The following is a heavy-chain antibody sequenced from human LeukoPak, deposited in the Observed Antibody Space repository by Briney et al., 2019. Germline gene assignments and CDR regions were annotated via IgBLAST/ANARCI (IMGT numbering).Heavy chain of an antibody. CDR2: ISYDGSTI. J-gene: IGHJ4*02. V-gene: IGHV3-30*03. CDR1: GFTFSSYG. D-gene: IGHD2-8*01. CDR3: ARGVYYFDF. Sequence: GGSLRLSCAASGFTFSSYGIHWVRQAPGKGLEWVAVISYDGSTIYYADSVKGRFTISRDNSKDTLYLQMNSLRADDTAVYYCARGVYYFDFWGQGTLVTVSS.